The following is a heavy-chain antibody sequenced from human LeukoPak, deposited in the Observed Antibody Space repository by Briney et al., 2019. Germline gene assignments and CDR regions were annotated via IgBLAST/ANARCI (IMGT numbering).Heavy chain of an antibody. V-gene: IGHV1-8*01. Sequence: ASVKVSCKASGYTFTSYDINWVRQATGQGLEWMGWMNPNSGNTGYAQKFQGRVTMTRNTSISTAYMELSSLRSEDTAVYYCARGNYGSYLYYYYYMDVWGKGTTVTISS. D-gene: IGHD1-26*01. CDR1: GYTFTSYD. CDR3: ARGNYGSYLYYYYYMDV. J-gene: IGHJ6*03. CDR2: MNPNSGNT.